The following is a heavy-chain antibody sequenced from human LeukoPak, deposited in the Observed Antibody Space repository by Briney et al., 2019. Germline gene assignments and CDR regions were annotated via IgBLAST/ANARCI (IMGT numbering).Heavy chain of an antibody. CDR2: ISHNGSP. V-gene: IGHV4-34*01. J-gene: IGHJ4*01. Sequence: SETLSLTCTVAGVSFIDYYWTWIRQTPGKGLEWIGEISHNGSPNYNPSLQSRVTMSLDTPNNQVSLSLGSVTAADTALYYCGGAVAGTRRNFDYWGQGTLVSVSS. CDR1: GVSFIDYY. CDR3: GGAVAGTRRNFDY. D-gene: IGHD6-19*01.